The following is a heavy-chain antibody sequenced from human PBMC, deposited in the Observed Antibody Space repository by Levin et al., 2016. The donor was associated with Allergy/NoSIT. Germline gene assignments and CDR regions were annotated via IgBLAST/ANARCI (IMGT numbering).Heavy chain of an antibody. CDR1: GFPVSSFY. CDR3: AKDEYGGNSL. V-gene: IGHV3-66*02. CDR2: IHSGGTT. Sequence: GESLKISCTVSGFPVSSFYMNWVRQAPGKGLEWVSVIHSGGTTYYADAVKGRFTISRDNSQNTLYLQMNSLRSEDTAVYYCAKDEYGGNSLWGQGILVTVSS. D-gene: IGHD4-23*01. J-gene: IGHJ4*02.